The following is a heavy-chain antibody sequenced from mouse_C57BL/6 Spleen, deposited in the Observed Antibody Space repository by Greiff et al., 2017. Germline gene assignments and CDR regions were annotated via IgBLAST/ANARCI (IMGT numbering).Heavy chain of an antibody. CDR1: GFNIKDDY. Sequence: EVKLMESGAELVRPGASVKLSCTASGFNIKDDYMHWVKQRPEQGLEWIGWIDPENGDTEYASKFQGKATITADTSSNTAYLQLSSLTSEDTAVYYCTTPVYDYDDGYAMDYWGQGTSVTVSS. V-gene: IGHV14-4*01. J-gene: IGHJ4*01. CDR2: IDPENGDT. D-gene: IGHD2-4*01. CDR3: TTPVYDYDDGYAMDY.